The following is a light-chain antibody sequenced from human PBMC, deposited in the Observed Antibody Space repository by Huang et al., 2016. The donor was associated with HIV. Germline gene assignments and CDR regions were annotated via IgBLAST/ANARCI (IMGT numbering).Light chain of an antibody. Sequence: ENVLTQSPGTLSLSPGERATLSCGANQSITSNYLALYQQKSGRAPRLLIYCASNRATDIPDRFSGSGSGTDFTLTISRLEPEDFAVYYCQQYGNSPYTFGQGTRLEIK. CDR3: QQYGNSPYT. CDR2: CAS. J-gene: IGKJ2*01. CDR1: QSITSNY. V-gene: IGKV3-20*01.